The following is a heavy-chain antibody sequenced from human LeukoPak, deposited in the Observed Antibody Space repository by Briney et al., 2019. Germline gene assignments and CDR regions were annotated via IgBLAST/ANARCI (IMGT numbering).Heavy chain of an antibody. Sequence: GESLKISCKGSGYSFTSYWIGWVRQMPGKGLEWMGIIYPGGSDTRYSPSFQGQVTISADKSISTAYLQWSSLKASDTAMYYCARHSPQYYDFWSGYSNYYYYYMDVWGKGTTVTVSS. J-gene: IGHJ6*03. CDR2: IYPGGSDT. D-gene: IGHD3-3*01. V-gene: IGHV5-51*01. CDR3: ARHSPQYYDFWSGYSNYYYYYMDV. CDR1: GYSFTSYW.